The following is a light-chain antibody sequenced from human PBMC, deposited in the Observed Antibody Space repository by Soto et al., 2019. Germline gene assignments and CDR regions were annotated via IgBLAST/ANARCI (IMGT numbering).Light chain of an antibody. CDR2: DVT. Sequence: QSALTQPASVSGSPGQSITISCAGTTSDIGGYDYVSWYQHHPGKAPKLIIYDVTRRPSGVSPRFSGSKSGNTASLTISGLQTEDEADYYCSSYTRSSTWVFGGGTQLTVL. CDR3: SSYTRSSTWV. J-gene: IGLJ3*02. V-gene: IGLV2-14*01. CDR1: TSDIGGYDY.